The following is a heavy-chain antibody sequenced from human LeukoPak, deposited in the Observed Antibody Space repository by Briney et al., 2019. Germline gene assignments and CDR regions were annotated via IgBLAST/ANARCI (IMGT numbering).Heavy chain of an antibody. CDR1: QFTFRSYA. J-gene: IGHJ4*02. CDR3: ARVHYFYGGNSEVYFDY. CDR2: INGVGDST. D-gene: IGHD4-23*01. Sequence: GGSLRLSCAASQFTFRSYAMSWVRQAPGKGLEWVSAINGVGDSTYYADSVKGRFTVSRDNAKNSLYLQMNSLRAEDTAVYYCARVHYFYGGNSEVYFDYWGQGTLVTVSS. V-gene: IGHV3-23*01.